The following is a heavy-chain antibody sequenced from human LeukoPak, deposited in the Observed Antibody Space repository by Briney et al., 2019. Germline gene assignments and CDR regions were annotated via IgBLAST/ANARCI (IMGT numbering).Heavy chain of an antibody. J-gene: IGHJ4*02. CDR1: GYSFTSYW. CDR3: ARRTGYYDSSVWIFDY. D-gene: IGHD3-22*01. Sequence: GESLKISCKGSGYSFTSYWIGWVRQMPGKGLERMGIIYPGDSDTRYSPSFQGQVTISADKSISTAYLQWSSLKASDTAMYYCARRTGYYDSSVWIFDYWGQGTLVTVSS. V-gene: IGHV5-51*03. CDR2: IYPGDSDT.